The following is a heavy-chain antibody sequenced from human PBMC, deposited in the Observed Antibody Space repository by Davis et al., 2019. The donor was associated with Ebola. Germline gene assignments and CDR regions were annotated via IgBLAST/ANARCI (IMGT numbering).Heavy chain of an antibody. D-gene: IGHD3-3*01. CDR1: GGSFSSYY. CDR3: AREPYYDFWSGYSPNLNWFDP. Sequence: PSETLSLTCAVYGGSFSSYYWSWIRQPPGKGLEWIGEIHHSGSTNYNPSLKSRVTISVDTSKSQFSLKLHSVTAADTAVYYCAREPYYDFWSGYSPNLNWFDPWGQGTLVTVSS. J-gene: IGHJ5*02. V-gene: IGHV4-34*01. CDR2: IHHSGST.